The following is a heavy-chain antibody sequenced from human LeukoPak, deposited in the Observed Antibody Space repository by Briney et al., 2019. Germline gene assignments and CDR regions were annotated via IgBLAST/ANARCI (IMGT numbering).Heavy chain of an antibody. CDR3: AKVRTGIAVAGNDY. Sequence: GGSLRLSCAASGFTFSSYAMSWVRQAPGKGLEWVSVISGGGYSTYYAASVKGRFTISRDNSKNTLYLQMNSLRAEDTAVYYCAKVRTGIAVAGNDYWGQGTLVTVSS. J-gene: IGHJ4*02. CDR1: GFTFSSYA. CDR2: ISGGGYST. D-gene: IGHD6-19*01. V-gene: IGHV3-23*01.